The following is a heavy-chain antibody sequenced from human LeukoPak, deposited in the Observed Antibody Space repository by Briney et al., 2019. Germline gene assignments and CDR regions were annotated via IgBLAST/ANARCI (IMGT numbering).Heavy chain of an antibody. CDR1: GYIFTTYW. D-gene: IGHD6-6*01. V-gene: IGHV5-51*01. Sequence: GESLKISCKTSGYIFTTYWIAWVRQMPGKGLEWMGIIYPGDSDTRYSPSFQGQVTISADKSINTAYLQWSSLKASDTAMYYCARQSTTSSPSDYWDQGTLVTVSS. J-gene: IGHJ4*02. CDR3: ARQSTTSSPSDY. CDR2: IYPGDSDT.